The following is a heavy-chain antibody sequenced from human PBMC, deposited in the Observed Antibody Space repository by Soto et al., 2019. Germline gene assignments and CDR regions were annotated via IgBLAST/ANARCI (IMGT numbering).Heavy chain of an antibody. D-gene: IGHD2-15*01. Sequence: PGGSLRLSCAASGVTFSSYAMSWVRQAPGKGLEWVSAISGSGGSTYYADSVKGRFTISRDNSKNTLYLQMNSLRAEDTAVYYCAKDRYCSGGSCYSEWAFDIWGQGTMVTVSS. V-gene: IGHV3-23*01. J-gene: IGHJ3*02. CDR3: AKDRYCSGGSCYSEWAFDI. CDR2: ISGSGGST. CDR1: GVTFSSYA.